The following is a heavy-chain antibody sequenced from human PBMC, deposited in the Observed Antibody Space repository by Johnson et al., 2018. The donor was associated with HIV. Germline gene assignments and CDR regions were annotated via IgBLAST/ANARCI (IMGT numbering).Heavy chain of an antibody. CDR1: GFTVSSDY. J-gene: IGHJ3*02. D-gene: IGHD3-10*01. CDR3: ARWVMVRGREGFDI. V-gene: IGHV3-53*01. Sequence: VQLVESGGGVAQPGRYLRLSCAVSGFTVSSDYMSWVRQAPGKGLEWVSVIYSGGTTYYADSVKGRFTISRDTSKNTLYLQMNSLRAEDTAVYYCARWVMVRGREGFDIWGQGTMVTVSS. CDR2: IYSGGTT.